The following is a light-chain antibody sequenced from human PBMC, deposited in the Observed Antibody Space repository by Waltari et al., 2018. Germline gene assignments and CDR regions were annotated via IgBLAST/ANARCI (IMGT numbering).Light chain of an antibody. Sequence: TQLTQSPSSLAASVGDRVTISCRPSQVILGYLAWYQQKPGKAPKLLIHAASTLQSGVPSRFSGSGSGMDFNITISNLQPEDFATYYCQQLKSYPITFGGGTKVEIK. CDR3: QQLKSYPIT. CDR2: AAS. CDR1: QVILGY. J-gene: IGKJ4*01. V-gene: IGKV1-9*01.